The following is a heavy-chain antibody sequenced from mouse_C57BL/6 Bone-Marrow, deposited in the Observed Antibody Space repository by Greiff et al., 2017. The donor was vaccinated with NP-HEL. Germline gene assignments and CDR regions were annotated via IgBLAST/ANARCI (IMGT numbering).Heavy chain of an antibody. Sequence: EVQLQQSGPVLVKPGASVKMSCKASGYTFTDYYMNWVKQSHGKSLEWIGVINPYNGGTSYNQKFKGKATLTVDTSSSTAYMELNSLTSEDSAVSYCARWHYGSHYAMDYWGQGTSVTVSS. CDR3: ARWHYGSHYAMDY. J-gene: IGHJ4*01. D-gene: IGHD1-1*01. CDR1: GYTFTDYY. V-gene: IGHV1-19*01. CDR2: INPYNGGT.